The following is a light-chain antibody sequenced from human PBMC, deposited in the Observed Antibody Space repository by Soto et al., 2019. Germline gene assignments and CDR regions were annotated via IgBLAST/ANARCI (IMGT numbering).Light chain of an antibody. Sequence: QSVLTQPASVSGSPGQAITISCTGTSSDVGGYNYVSWYQQHPGKAPKLMIYEVSNRPSGVSNRFSGFQSGNTASLTISGLQAEDEADYYCSSYTSISTRVFGTGTKVTVL. CDR1: SSDVGGYNY. CDR3: SSYTSISTRV. V-gene: IGLV2-14*01. CDR2: EVS. J-gene: IGLJ1*01.